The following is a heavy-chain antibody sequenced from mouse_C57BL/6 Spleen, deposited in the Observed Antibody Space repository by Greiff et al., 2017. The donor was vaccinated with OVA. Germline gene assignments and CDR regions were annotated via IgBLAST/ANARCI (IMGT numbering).Heavy chain of an antibody. V-gene: IGHV1-53*01. Sequence: QVQLQQPGTELVKPGASVKLSCKASGYTFTSYWMHWVKQRPGQGLEWIGNINPSNGGTNYHEKFKSKATLTVDKSYSTAYMQISSLTSEDSAVFYCATGIFPHYYGRSYDYWGQGTTLTVSS. CDR1: GYTFTSYW. CDR3: ATGIFPHYYGRSYDY. J-gene: IGHJ2*01. D-gene: IGHD1-1*01. CDR2: INPSNGGT.